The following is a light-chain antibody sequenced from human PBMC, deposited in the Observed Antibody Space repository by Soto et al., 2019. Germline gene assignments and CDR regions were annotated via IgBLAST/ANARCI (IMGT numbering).Light chain of an antibody. CDR1: QSVSNNY. J-gene: IGKJ1*01. V-gene: IGKV3-20*01. CDR3: QQYGSSGT. CDR2: GAS. Sequence: EIALTQSPGTLSLSPGERATLSCGASQSVSNNYLAWYQQKPGQAPRLLIYGASNRATGIPDRFSGIGSGTDFPLTISRMEPEDFAVDYCQQYGSSGTFGQGTKVDIK.